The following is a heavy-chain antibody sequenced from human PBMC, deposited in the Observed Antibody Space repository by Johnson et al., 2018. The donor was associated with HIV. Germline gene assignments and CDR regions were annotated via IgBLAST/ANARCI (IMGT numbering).Heavy chain of an antibody. D-gene: IGHD2-2*01. CDR2: IKQDGSEK. CDR3: TTDLVPAAKEPVVVGGAFDI. J-gene: IGHJ3*02. V-gene: IGHV3-7*05. CDR1: GFTFSSYC. Sequence: VQLVESGGGLIQPGASLRLSCAASGFTFSSYCMSWVRQAPGKRLEWVANIKQDGSEKYYVDSVQGRFTVSRDNAWNSLFLQMNSLKTEDTAVYYCTTDLVPAAKEPVVVGGAFDIWGQGTMVTVSS.